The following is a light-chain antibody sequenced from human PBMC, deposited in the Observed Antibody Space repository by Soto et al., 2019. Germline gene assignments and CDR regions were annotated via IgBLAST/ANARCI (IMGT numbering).Light chain of an antibody. V-gene: IGKV3-11*01. CDR2: EAS. CDR3: QQRSSWPQIT. Sequence: EIVLTQSPATLSLSPGERATLSCRASQSVSKYLAWYQQKPGQAPRLLIHEASNRATGIPARFSGSGSGTDFTLTITSLEPEDFGVYYCQQRSSWPQITFGGGTKVEIK. CDR1: QSVSKY. J-gene: IGKJ4*01.